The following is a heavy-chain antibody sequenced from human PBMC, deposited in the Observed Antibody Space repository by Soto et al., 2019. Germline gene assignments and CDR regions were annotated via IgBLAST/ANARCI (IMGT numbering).Heavy chain of an antibody. V-gene: IGHV3-30*18. J-gene: IGHJ5*02. CDR3: AKESLPVYYGSGSYYIA. D-gene: IGHD3-10*01. CDR2: ISYDGSNK. Sequence: LSLTCAVYGGSFSGYYWSWLRQAPGKGLEWVAVISYDGSNKYYADSVKGRFTISRDNSKNTLYLQMNSLRAEDTAVYYCAKESLPVYYGSGSYYIAWGQGTLVTVSS. CDR1: GGSFSGYY.